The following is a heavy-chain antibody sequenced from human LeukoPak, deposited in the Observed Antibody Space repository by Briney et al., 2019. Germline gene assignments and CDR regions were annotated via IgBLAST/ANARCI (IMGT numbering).Heavy chain of an antibody. J-gene: IGHJ4*02. CDR3: ARDLELERNRWNYFES. D-gene: IGHD1-1*01. CDR2: IDYSGST. Sequence: PSETLSLTCTVSGVSISSFFWSWIRQPPGKGLEWLGCIDYSGSTQYNPSLKSRVTISVDTSKQQFSLKLSSVTAADTAVYYCARDLELERNRWNYFESWGQGTLVTVSS. V-gene: IGHV4-59*01. CDR1: GVSISSFF.